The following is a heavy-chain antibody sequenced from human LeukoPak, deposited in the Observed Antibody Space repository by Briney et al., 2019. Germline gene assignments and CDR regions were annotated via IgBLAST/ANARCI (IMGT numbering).Heavy chain of an antibody. D-gene: IGHD2-2*01. CDR3: ARSAVVVPAAEGWFDP. CDR2: INPSGGST. V-gene: IGHV1-46*01. CDR1: GYTFSSYY. Sequence: ASVKVSCKASGYTFSSYYMHWVRQAPGQGLEWMGIINPSGGSTSYAQKFQGRVTMTRNTSISTAYMELSSLRSEDTAVYYCARSAVVVPAAEGWFDPWGQGTLVTVSS. J-gene: IGHJ5*02.